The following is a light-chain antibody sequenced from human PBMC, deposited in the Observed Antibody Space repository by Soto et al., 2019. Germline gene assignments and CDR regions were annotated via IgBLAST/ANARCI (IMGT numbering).Light chain of an antibody. CDR2: GAS. V-gene: IGKV3-20*01. Sequence: EIVLTQSPGTLSLSPGERATLSCRASQSVSSSYLAWYQQKPGQAPRLLIYGASSRATGIPDRFSGSGSGTDFTLTISRLEPEDFAVYYCQQYGSSPPQWTFAQGTKVDIK. J-gene: IGKJ1*01. CDR3: QQYGSSPPQWT. CDR1: QSVSSSY.